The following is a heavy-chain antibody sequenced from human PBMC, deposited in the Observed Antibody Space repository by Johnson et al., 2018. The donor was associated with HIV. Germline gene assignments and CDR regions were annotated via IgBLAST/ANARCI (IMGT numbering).Heavy chain of an antibody. CDR2: LSYDGSNK. Sequence: QVQLVESGGGVVQSGRSLRLSCAASGFTFGDSAIHWVRQAPGKGLEWVAVLSYDGSNKYYADSVKGRFTISRDNSKNTLYLQMNSLRAEDTAVYYCAKDKDAFDIWGQGTMVTVSS. CDR3: AKDKDAFDI. J-gene: IGHJ3*02. CDR1: GFTFGDSA. V-gene: IGHV3-30-3*01.